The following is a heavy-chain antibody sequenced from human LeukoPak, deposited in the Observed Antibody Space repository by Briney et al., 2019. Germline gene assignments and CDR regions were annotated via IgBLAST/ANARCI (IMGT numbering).Heavy chain of an antibody. V-gene: IGHV3-20*04. CDR2: IDWKGGST. J-gene: IGHJ4*02. Sequence: GGSLRLSCAASGFTFDDYGMTWVRQAPGKGLEWVSGIDWKGGSTGYADSVKGRFTISRDNAKNSLYLQMNSLRAEDTALYYCARARGYYYDSSGYYYYFDYWGQGTLVTVSS. CDR3: ARARGYYYDSSGYYYYFDY. CDR1: GFTFDDYG. D-gene: IGHD3-22*01.